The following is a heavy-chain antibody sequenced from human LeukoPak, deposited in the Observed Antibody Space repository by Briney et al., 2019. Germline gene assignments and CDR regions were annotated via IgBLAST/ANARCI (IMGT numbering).Heavy chain of an antibody. V-gene: IGHV1-2*02. CDR3: ARHNSAGGNWNYRYNWFDP. J-gene: IGHJ5*02. CDR1: GYTFTGYY. Sequence: ASVKVSCKASGYTFTGYYIHWVRQAPGQGLEWMGWSSPNSGDTNYAQKFQGRVTMTRDTSISTAYLQWSSLKASDTAMYYCARHNSAGGNWNYRYNWFDPWGQGTLVTVSS. D-gene: IGHD1-7*01. CDR2: SSPNSGDT.